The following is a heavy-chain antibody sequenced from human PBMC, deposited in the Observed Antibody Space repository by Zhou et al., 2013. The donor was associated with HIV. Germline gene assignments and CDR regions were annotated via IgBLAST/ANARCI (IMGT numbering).Heavy chain of an antibody. V-gene: IGHV1-2*06. CDR1: GYIFSGYY. J-gene: IGHJ6*01. Sequence: QAQLVQSGAEVKKPGASVKVSCKASGYIFSGYYIHWVRQIPGQGLEWLGRIDPDIDDKIYSRKFQGRILITRNTSISTVYLELTRLKRGDTAGYYCAKPGGAGTLFKDSQKFGMDLWGPGTTVVVSS. D-gene: IGHD2-21*01. CDR3: AKPGGAGTLFKDSQKFGMDL. CDR2: IDPDIDDK.